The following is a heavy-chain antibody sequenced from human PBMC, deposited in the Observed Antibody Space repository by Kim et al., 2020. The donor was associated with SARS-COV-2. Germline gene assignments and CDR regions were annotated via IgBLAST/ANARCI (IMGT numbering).Heavy chain of an antibody. CDR1: GFTFSNFA. CDR3: AKARVVAAGRPDY. D-gene: IGHD6-6*01. V-gene: IGHV3-23*01. CDR2: IGGVAGDT. J-gene: IGHJ4*02. Sequence: GGSLRLSCSASGFTFSNFAMTWFRQAPGKGLEWVSSIGGVAGDTYYADSVKGRFTISSDNSKNTLYLQMTSLRAEDTALYYCAKARVVAAGRPDYWGQG.